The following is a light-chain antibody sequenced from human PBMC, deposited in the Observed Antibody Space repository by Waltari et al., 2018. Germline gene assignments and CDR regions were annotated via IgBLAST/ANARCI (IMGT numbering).Light chain of an antibody. Sequence: QSALTQPASVSGSPGQSITISCTGTSSDVGGSTYASWYQQHPGKAPKLMIYDVNKRPSGVSNRFSGSKSGNTASLTISGLQAEDEADYYCSSYTSSSTLVFGGGTKLTVL. J-gene: IGLJ2*01. CDR1: SSDVGGSTY. CDR3: SSYTSSSTLV. CDR2: DVN. V-gene: IGLV2-14*01.